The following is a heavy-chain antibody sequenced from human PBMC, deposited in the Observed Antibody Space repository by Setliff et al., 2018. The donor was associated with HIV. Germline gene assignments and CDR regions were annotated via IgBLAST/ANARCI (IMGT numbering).Heavy chain of an antibody. CDR3: TRDRPYSSGWYRLDY. CDR1: GFTFGDYA. CDR2: IRSKAYGGTT. D-gene: IGHD6-19*01. V-gene: IGHV3-49*04. Sequence: GGSLRLSCTASGFTFGDYAMSWVRQAPGKGLEWVGFIRSKAYGGTTEYASSVKGRFTISRDDSKSIANLQMNSLKTEDTAVYYCTRDRPYSSGWYRLDYWGQGTLVT. J-gene: IGHJ4*02.